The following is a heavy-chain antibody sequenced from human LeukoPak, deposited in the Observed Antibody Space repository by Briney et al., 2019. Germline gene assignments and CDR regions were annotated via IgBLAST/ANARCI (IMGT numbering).Heavy chain of an antibody. D-gene: IGHD6-13*01. CDR3: AREIAGNWFDP. CDR2: IYTSGST. CDR1: GGSISSGSYY. J-gene: IGHJ5*02. Sequence: PSETLSLTCTVSGGSISSGSYYWSWIRQPAGKGLEWIGRIYTSGSTNYNPSLKSRVTISVDTSKNQFSLKLSSVTAADTAVYYCAREIAGNWFDPWGQGTLVTVSS. V-gene: IGHV4-61*02.